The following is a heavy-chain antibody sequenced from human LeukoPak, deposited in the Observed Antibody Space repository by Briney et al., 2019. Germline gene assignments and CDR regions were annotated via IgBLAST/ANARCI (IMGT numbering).Heavy chain of an antibody. CDR1: GYSFTGYW. CDR2: VYPGNSDT. Sequence: ESXKISCKGSGYSFTGYWIGWVRQMPGKGLEWMGIVYPGNSDTRFSPSFQGQVTISADKSIITAYLQWSSLKASDTAMYYCARLRGSSLSYWYFDLWGRGTLVTVSS. J-gene: IGHJ2*01. CDR3: ARLRGSSLSYWYFDL. V-gene: IGHV5-51*01. D-gene: IGHD6-13*01.